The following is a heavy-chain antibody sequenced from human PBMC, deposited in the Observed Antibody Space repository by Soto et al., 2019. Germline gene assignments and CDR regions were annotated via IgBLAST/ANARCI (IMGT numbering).Heavy chain of an antibody. D-gene: IGHD6-19*01. Sequence: PSETLSLTCAVYGGSFSGYYWSWIRQPPGKGLEWIGEINHSGSTNYNPSLKSRVTISVDTSKNQFSLKLSSVTAADTAVYYCASLTVAGNDYWGQGTLVTSPQ. CDR2: INHSGST. J-gene: IGHJ4*02. V-gene: IGHV4-34*01. CDR3: ASLTVAGNDY. CDR1: GGSFSGYY.